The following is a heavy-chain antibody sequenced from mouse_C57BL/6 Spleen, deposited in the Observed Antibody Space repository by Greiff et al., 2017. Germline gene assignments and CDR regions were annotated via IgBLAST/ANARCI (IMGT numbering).Heavy chain of an antibody. J-gene: IGHJ4*01. CDR3: ARYTAIHNAIDY. CDR2: IDPSDSET. V-gene: IGHV1-52*01. D-gene: IGHD6-1*01. Sequence: QVQLQQPGAELVRPGSSVKLSCKASGYTFTSYWMHWVKQRPIQGLEWIGNIDPSDSETHYNQKFKDKATLTVDKSSSTAYMQLSSLTTGDSAIYYCARYTAIHNAIDYWGQGTSVTVSS. CDR1: GYTFTSYW.